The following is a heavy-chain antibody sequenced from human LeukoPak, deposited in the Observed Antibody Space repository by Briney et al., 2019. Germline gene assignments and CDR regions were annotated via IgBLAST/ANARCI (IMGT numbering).Heavy chain of an antibody. CDR2: VSYDGSYK. Sequence: GGSLRLSCAAAGFTFSKFAMHWVRQAPGKGLEWVAVVSYDGSYKYYADSVKGRFTISRDNAKSSMWLQMNSLRDEDTAVYYCARDQTPFYWGQGSLVTVSS. CDR3: ARDQTPFY. J-gene: IGHJ4*02. V-gene: IGHV3-30*04. CDR1: GFTFSKFA. D-gene: IGHD2-15*01.